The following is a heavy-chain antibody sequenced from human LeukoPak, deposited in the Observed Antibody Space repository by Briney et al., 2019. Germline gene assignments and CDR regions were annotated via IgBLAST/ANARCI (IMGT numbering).Heavy chain of an antibody. CDR1: GLPVDDYA. V-gene: IGHV3-43*02. CDR2: IRGEGCST. CDR3: AKDGWPYYYESSGTDYYFDY. J-gene: IGHJ4*02. Sequence: RPGGSLRLSLPASGLPVDDYAMHWVRQAPGKSLEWVSLIRGEGCSTLYADVVKVRFTISRDNSKNSLYLQMNSLRTEDTALYYCAKDGWPYYYESSGTDYYFDYWGQGTLVTVSS. D-gene: IGHD3-22*01.